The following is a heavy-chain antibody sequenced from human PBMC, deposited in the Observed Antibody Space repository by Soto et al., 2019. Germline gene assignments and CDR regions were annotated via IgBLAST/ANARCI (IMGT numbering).Heavy chain of an antibody. Sequence: EVQLVESGGGLVQPGGSLRLSCAASGFTFSSYSMNCVHQAPGQGLEWVSYISYSSSTIYYAESVRGRVTISRDNATNSLYLKMNSMRDETPAVYYCARATDYWGQGTLVTVSS. CDR2: ISYSSSTI. V-gene: IGHV3-48*02. CDR1: GFTFSSYS. J-gene: IGHJ4*02. CDR3: ARATDY.